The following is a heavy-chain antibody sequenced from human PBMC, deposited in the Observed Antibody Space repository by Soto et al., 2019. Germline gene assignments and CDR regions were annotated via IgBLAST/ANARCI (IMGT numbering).Heavy chain of an antibody. J-gene: IGHJ6*02. D-gene: IGHD6-13*01. CDR2: IKSKTDGGTT. CDR1: GFTFSNAW. V-gene: IGHV3-15*07. Sequence: GGSLRFSCAASGFTFSNAWMNWVRQAPGKGLEWVGRIKSKTDGGTTDYAAPVKGRFTISRDDSKNTLYLQMNSLKTEDTAVYYCTTDHSSSWYIDSYGMDVWGQGTTVTVSS. CDR3: TTDHSSSWYIDSYGMDV.